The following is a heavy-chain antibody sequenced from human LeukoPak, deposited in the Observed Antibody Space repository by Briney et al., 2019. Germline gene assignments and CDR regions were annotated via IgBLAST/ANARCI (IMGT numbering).Heavy chain of an antibody. Sequence: GGSLRLSCAAPGFTFSSYAMSWVRQAPGKGLEWVSAISGSGGSTYYADSVKGRFTISRDNSKNTLYLQMNSLRAEDTAVYYCANPGDYIESQPYGMDVWGQGTTVTVSS. CDR2: ISGSGGST. CDR3: ANPGDYIESQPYGMDV. J-gene: IGHJ6*02. D-gene: IGHD4-17*01. V-gene: IGHV3-23*01. CDR1: GFTFSSYA.